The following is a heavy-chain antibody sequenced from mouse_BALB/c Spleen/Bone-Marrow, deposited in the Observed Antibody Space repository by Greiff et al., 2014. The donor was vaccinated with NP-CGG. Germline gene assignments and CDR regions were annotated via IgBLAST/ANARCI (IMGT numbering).Heavy chain of an antibody. CDR1: GYTFTSFT. D-gene: IGHD1-2*01. V-gene: IGHV1-4*01. CDR2: INPSSGYT. J-gene: IGHJ4*01. Sequence: QVQLQQSGAELARPGASVEMSCKASGYTFTSFTIHWVKQRPGQGLEWIGYINPSSGYTNYNQNFKDKATLTADKSASTAYMQLTGLTSEDSAVYYCARRDYGPFYALDYWGQGTSVTVSS. CDR3: ARRDYGPFYALDY.